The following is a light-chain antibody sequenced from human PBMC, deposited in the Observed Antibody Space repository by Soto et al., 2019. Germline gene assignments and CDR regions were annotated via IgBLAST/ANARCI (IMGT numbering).Light chain of an antibody. J-gene: IGKJ2*03. V-gene: IGKV4-1*01. CDR3: HQYYSAPYS. CDR1: QSLLFTSKNRNY. Sequence: DIVMNQAPDSLAVYLGERATIKCTSSQSLLFTSKNRNYLGWYQHKPGQPPKLLIHGAYSRQSGVPDRFSGSGSGTDFTLTIDSLQAEDVAVYYCHQYYSAPYSCRQGTKLEIK. CDR2: GAY.